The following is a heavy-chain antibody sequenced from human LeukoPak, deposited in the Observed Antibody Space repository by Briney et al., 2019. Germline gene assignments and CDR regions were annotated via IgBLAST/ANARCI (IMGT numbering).Heavy chain of an antibody. CDR1: GFTFSNAW. D-gene: IGHD7-27*01. CDR2: ISSSSSYI. Sequence: GGSLRLSCAASGFTFSNAWMSWVRQAPGKGLEWVSSISSSSSYIYYADSVKGRFTISRDNAKNSLYLQMNSLRAEDTAVYYCATPWGWGQGTLVTVSS. J-gene: IGHJ4*02. CDR3: ATPWG. V-gene: IGHV3-21*01.